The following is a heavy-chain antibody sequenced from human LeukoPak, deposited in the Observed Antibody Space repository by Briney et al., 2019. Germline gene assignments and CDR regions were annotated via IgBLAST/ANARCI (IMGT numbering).Heavy chain of an antibody. Sequence: ASVKVSCKASGYTLTSYAFSWVRQAPGQGLEWMGWISAYNGNTNYAQTLQGRVTLTTDTSTSTAFMELRSLRSDDTAVYYCARASDYYDSSGSHFDFWGQGTLVTVSS. CDR2: ISAYNGNT. V-gene: IGHV1-18*01. CDR1: GYTLTSYA. CDR3: ARASDYYDSSGSHFDF. D-gene: IGHD3-22*01. J-gene: IGHJ4*02.